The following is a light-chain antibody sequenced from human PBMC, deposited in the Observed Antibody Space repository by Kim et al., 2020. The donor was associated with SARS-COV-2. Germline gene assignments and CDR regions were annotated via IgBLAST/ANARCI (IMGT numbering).Light chain of an antibody. Sequence: SASVGDRVIITCQASEDIGDSLSWYRHKAGKAPELLIYDASRLVAGVPSRFRGVGSGTHFTFTITGLQPEDFATYYCQKHRNLPLTFGGGTKLEI. CDR3: QKHRNLPLT. CDR2: DAS. J-gene: IGKJ4*01. V-gene: IGKV1-33*01. CDR1: EDIGDS.